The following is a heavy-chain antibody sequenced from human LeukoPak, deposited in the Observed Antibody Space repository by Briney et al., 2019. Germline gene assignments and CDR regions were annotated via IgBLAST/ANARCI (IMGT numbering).Heavy chain of an antibody. CDR2: ISWNSGSI. V-gene: IGHV3-9*01. D-gene: IGHD6-13*01. J-gene: IGHJ4*02. CDR1: GFTFDDYA. CDR3: AKARTAAGVYFDY. Sequence: GGSLRLSCAASGFTFDDYAMHWVRHAPGKGLEWVSGISWNSGSIVYADSVKGRFTISRDNAKNSLYLQMNSLRAEDTALYYCAKARTAAGVYFDYWGQGTLVTVSS.